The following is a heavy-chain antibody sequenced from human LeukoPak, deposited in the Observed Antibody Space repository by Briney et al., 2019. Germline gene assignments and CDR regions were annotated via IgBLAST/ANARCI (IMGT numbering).Heavy chain of an antibody. V-gene: IGHV4-59*01. CDR3: ARDVASLDY. CDR2: IYYTGST. J-gene: IGHJ4*02. Sequence: NASETLSLTCTVSGGSISSYYWSWIRQPPGKGLEWIGYIYYTGSTNYNPSLKSRVTISVDTSKDQFSLKLSSVTAADTAVYYCARDVASLDYWGQGTLVTVSS. CDR1: GGSISSYY. D-gene: IGHD2-2*01.